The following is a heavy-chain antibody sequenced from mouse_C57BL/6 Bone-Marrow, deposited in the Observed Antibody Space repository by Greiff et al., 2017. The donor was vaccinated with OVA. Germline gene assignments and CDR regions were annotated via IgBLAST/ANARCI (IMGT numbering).Heavy chain of an antibody. J-gene: IGHJ3*01. CDR1: GYAFTNYL. Sequence: VQLKESGAELVRPGTSVKVSCKASGYAFTNYLIEWVKQRPGQGLEWIGVINPGSGGTNYNEKFKGKATLTADKSSSTAYMQLSSLTSEDSAVYFCARVITTPSRDDWGQGTLVTVSA. CDR3: ARVITTPSRDD. D-gene: IGHD1-1*01. CDR2: INPGSGGT. V-gene: IGHV1-54*01.